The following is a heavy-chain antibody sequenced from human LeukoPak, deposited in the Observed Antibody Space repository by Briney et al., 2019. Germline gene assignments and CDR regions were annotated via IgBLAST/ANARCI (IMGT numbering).Heavy chain of an antibody. CDR3: ARGYSSGWYANY. J-gene: IGHJ4*02. CDR1: GFTFSSNA. V-gene: IGHV3-21*01. D-gene: IGHD6-19*01. Sequence: PGGSLRLSCAASGFTFSSNAMNWVRQAPGKGLEWVSSISSSSSYIYYADSVKGRFTISRDNAKNSLYLQMNSLRAEDTAVYYCARGYSSGWYANYWGQGTLVTVSS. CDR2: ISSSSSYI.